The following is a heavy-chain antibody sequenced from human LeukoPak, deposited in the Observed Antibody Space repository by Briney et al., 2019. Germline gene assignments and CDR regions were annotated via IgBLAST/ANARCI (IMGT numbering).Heavy chain of an antibody. Sequence: PSETLSLTCTVSGGSISSGGYSWSWIRQHPGKGLEWIGYIYYSGSTYYNPSLKSRVTISVDTSKNQFSLKLSSVTAADTAVYYCARASYYYDSSGYYWDYWGQGTLVTVSS. V-gene: IGHV4-31*03. CDR3: ARASYYYDSSGYYWDY. CDR2: IYYSGST. D-gene: IGHD3-22*01. CDR1: GGSISSGGYS. J-gene: IGHJ4*02.